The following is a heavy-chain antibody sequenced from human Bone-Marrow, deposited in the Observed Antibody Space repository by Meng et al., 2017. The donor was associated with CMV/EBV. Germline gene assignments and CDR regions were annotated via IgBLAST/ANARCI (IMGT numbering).Heavy chain of an antibody. D-gene: IGHD7-27*01. Sequence: ASVKVSCKASGYTFTTYLIHWVRQAPGQGLEWMGIINPSGAGTSYAQNFQGRVTMTRDTSSSTVYMELSSLRSEDTAVYYCARDGVGNAFDIWGQGTMVTGSS. CDR3: ARDGVGNAFDI. J-gene: IGHJ3*02. V-gene: IGHV1-46*01. CDR1: GYTFTTYL. CDR2: INPSGAGT.